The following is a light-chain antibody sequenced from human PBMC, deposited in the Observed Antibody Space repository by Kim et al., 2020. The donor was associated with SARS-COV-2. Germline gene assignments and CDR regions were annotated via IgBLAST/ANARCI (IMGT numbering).Light chain of an antibody. CDR1: QGISSY. CDR2: AAS. CDR3: QKLNSYPLT. J-gene: IGKJ4*01. V-gene: IGKV1-9*01. Sequence: DIQLTQSPSFLSASVGDRVTITCRASQGISSYLAWYQQKPGKAPKLLIYAASTLQSGVPSRFSGSGSGTEFTLTICSLQPEDFATYYCQKLNSYPLTFGGGTKVDIK.